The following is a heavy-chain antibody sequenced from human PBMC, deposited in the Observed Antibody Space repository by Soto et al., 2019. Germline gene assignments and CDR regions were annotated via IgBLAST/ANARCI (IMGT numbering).Heavy chain of an antibody. CDR3: AKNGQPPYYYYGMDA. CDR1: GYTFTRYG. D-gene: IGHD2-8*01. V-gene: IGHV1-18*01. J-gene: IGHJ6*02. CDR2: ISGYNGDT. Sequence: QGQLVQSGAEVKKPGASVKVSCKASGYTFTRYGISWVRQAPGQGLEWMGWISGYNGDTNYAQKLKGRVTMTIDTSTSTAYMELRSLTSDDTAVYCCAKNGQPPYYYYGMDAWGQGTTVTVSS.